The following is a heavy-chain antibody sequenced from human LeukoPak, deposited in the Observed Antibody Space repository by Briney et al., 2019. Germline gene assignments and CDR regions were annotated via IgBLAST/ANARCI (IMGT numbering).Heavy chain of an antibody. J-gene: IGHJ4*02. CDR1: GFTFSTSG. D-gene: IGHD2-15*01. CDR2: IQYDGSNK. CDR3: AKEDEYSAHSFDY. V-gene: IGHV3-30*02. Sequence: PGGSLRLSCAASGFTFSTSGMHWVRQAPGKGLEWVAFIQYDGSNKYYADSVKGRFTISRDNSKNTLYLQMNSLRAEDTAAYYCAKEDEYSAHSFDYWGQGTLVTVSS.